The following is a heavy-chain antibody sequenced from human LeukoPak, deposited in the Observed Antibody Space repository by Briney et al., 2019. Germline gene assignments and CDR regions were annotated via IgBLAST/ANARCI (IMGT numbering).Heavy chain of an antibody. D-gene: IGHD4-17*01. Sequence: PGGSLRLSCAASGFTFSNAWMSWVRQAPGKGLEWVGRIKSKTDGGTTDYAAPVKGRFTISRDDSKNTLYLQMNSLKTEDTAVYYCTTDHCDYCFYYYYYMDVWGKGTTVTVSS. CDR3: TTDHCDYCFYYYYYMDV. CDR2: IKSKTDGGTT. J-gene: IGHJ6*03. CDR1: GFTFSNAW. V-gene: IGHV3-15*01.